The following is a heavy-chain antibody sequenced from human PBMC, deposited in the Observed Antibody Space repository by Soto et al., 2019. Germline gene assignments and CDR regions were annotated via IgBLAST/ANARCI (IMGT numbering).Heavy chain of an antibody. J-gene: IGHJ3*02. CDR3: GRDIYSYGSVGTPDI. D-gene: IGHD5-18*01. V-gene: IGHV3-11*04. CDR2: IGRSGSPI. CDR1: GFTFSDYY. Sequence: PGGSLRLSCAASGFTFSDYYMSWIRQAPGRGPEWLSYIGRSGSPIYYADSVKDRFTISRDNSRNTLDLQMNNLRTEDTGVYFCGRDIYSYGSVGTPDIWAQGTMVPVS.